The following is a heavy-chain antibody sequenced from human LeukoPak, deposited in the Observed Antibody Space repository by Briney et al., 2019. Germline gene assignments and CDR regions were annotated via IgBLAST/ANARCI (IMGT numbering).Heavy chain of an antibody. D-gene: IGHD2-2*01. Sequence: SETLSLTCTVSGGSISNYFLSWVRQPAGKALEWIGRLYPRGTTNYNPSLKSRVSMSLDTSMTQFSLKLSSVTAADTAVYYCARGHQSPSTYYFDYWGQGTLVTVSS. CDR2: LYPRGTT. V-gene: IGHV4-4*07. J-gene: IGHJ4*02. CDR1: GGSISNYF. CDR3: ARGHQSPSTYYFDY.